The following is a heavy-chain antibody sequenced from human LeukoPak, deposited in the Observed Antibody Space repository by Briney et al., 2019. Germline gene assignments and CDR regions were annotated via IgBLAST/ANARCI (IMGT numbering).Heavy chain of an antibody. CDR2: ISSSGSTI. Sequence: GGSLRLSCAASGFTFSSYEMNWVRQAPGKGLEWVSYISSSGSTIYYADSVKGRFTISRDNAKNSLYLQMNSLRAEDTAVYYCARIWNYGFDPWGQGTLVTVSS. CDR3: ARIWNYGFDP. V-gene: IGHV3-48*03. J-gene: IGHJ5*02. CDR1: GFTFSSYE. D-gene: IGHD1-7*01.